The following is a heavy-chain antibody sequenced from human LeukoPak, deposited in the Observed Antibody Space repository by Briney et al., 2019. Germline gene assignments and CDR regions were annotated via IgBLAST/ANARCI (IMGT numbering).Heavy chain of an antibody. CDR3: VRDLGGRSGH. CDR1: GFTFSDYW. D-gene: IGHD1-26*01. J-gene: IGHJ4*01. V-gene: IGHV3-74*01. CDR2: INSDGSSI. Sequence: GGSLRLSCAASGFTFSDYWMHWVRQAPGKGLEWVSRINSDGSSISYADSVKGRFTISRDNAKNTLYLQMNSLRAEDTAVYYCVRDLGGRSGHWGQGTLVTVSS.